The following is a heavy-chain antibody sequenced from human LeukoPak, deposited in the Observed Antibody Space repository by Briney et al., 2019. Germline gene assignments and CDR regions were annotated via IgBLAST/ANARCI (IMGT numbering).Heavy chain of an antibody. Sequence: GGSLRLSCAASGFTISSYWMHWVRQAPGKGLVWVSRINSDGSTTTYADSVKGRFTISRDNSKNTLYLQMNSLRAEDTAVYYCAKFVIGPRSAANIGLLYNYFDYWGQGTLVTVSS. J-gene: IGHJ4*02. D-gene: IGHD2-2*02. CDR1: GFTISSYW. CDR3: AKFVIGPRSAANIGLLYNYFDY. V-gene: IGHV3-74*01. CDR2: INSDGSTT.